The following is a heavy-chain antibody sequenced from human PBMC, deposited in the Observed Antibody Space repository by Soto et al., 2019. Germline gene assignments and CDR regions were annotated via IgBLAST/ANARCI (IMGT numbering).Heavy chain of an antibody. V-gene: IGHV3-66*01. CDR3: ARXGTXRPPHYYYGMDV. CDR1: GLTVSDNY. CDR2: IYSGGTI. Sequence: EVQLVESGGDLVQPGGSLRLSCAASGLTVSDNYMSWVRQAPGKGLEWVSVIYSGGTIYYADSVKGRFTISRDNSKNTLYLQMNSLRAEDTAXYFCARXGTXRPPHYYYGMDVWGQGTTVTVSS. J-gene: IGHJ6*02.